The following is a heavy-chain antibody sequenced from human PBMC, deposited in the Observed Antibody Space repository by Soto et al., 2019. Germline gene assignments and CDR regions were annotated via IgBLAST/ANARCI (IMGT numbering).Heavy chain of an antibody. CDR3: VEGGNDF. CDR2: IKSRSEGGAR. D-gene: IGHD1-26*01. V-gene: IGHV3-15*01. J-gene: IGHJ4*02. CDR1: GFMFSSAW. Sequence: EVKVVESGGNLVKPGGSLRLSCETSGFMFSSAWMSWVRPAPGKGLEWVGRIKSRSEGGARYYAAPVKGRFNLSRDDSKNMVYLQMDSLRAEDTAVYYCVEGGNDFWCPGTLVTVSS.